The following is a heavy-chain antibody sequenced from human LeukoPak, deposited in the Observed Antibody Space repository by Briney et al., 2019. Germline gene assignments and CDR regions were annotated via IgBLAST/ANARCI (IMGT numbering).Heavy chain of an antibody. Sequence: GGSLRLSCAASGFTFRSYWMSWVRQAPGKGLEWVSVLYSGGNTYYADSVKGRFTISRDNSKNTLYLQMNSLRAEDTAVYYCARDPPVCTTSCLDYWGQGTLVTVSS. D-gene: IGHD2-2*01. V-gene: IGHV3-66*01. J-gene: IGHJ4*02. CDR3: ARDPPVCTTSCLDY. CDR1: GFTFRSYW. CDR2: LYSGGNT.